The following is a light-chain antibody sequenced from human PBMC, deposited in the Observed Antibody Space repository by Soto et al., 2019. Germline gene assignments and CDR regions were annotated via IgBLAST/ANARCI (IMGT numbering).Light chain of an antibody. V-gene: IGKV3-15*01. CDR2: GAS. CDR1: QSVSNN. Sequence: VVLTQFPGTLSLSPGETATLSCGASQSVSNNFLGWYQQKPGQAPRLLIYGASTRATGIPARFSGSGSGTEFTLTISSLQSEDFAVYYCQQYNNWPRTFGQGTKVDIK. J-gene: IGKJ1*01. CDR3: QQYNNWPRT.